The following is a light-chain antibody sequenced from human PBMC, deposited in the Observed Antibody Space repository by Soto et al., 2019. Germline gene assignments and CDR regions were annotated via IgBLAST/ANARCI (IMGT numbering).Light chain of an antibody. CDR1: GRDIGAYDY. CDR2: GVK. Sequence: QSVLTQPASVSGSPGQSITISCTGSGRDIGAYDYVSWYQQHPGKAPKLLIYGVKNRPSGVSYRFSASKSAFTASLTISGLQAEDEAHYYCSSYTTSSTLFGTGTKVTVL. J-gene: IGLJ1*01. V-gene: IGLV2-14*01. CDR3: SSYTTSSTL.